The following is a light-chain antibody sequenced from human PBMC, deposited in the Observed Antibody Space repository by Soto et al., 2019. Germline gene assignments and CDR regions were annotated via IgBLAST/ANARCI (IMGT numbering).Light chain of an antibody. CDR3: QVWDSSTVV. CDR1: NIGSKN. J-gene: IGLJ2*01. Sequence: ELTQPLSVSLALGQTARITCGGNNIGSKNVHWYQQKAGQAPVLVLYRDDNRPSGIPERFSGSNSGNTATLTISRAQAGDEADYYCQVWDSSTVVFGGGTKLTVL. CDR2: RDD. V-gene: IGLV3-9*01.